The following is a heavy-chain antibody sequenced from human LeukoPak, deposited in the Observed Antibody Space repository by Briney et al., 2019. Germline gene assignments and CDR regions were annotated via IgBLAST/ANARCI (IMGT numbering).Heavy chain of an antibody. V-gene: IGHV3-49*04. Sequence: GRSLRLSCTASGFTFGDYAMSWVRQAPGKGLEWVGFIRSKAYGGTTEYAASVKGRFTISRDDSKSIAYLQMNSLKTEDTAVYYCTREEAYDILTGYYKDYYYGMDVWGQGTTVIVSS. D-gene: IGHD3-9*01. CDR3: TREEAYDILTGYYKDYYYGMDV. CDR1: GFTFGDYA. J-gene: IGHJ6*02. CDR2: IRSKAYGGTT.